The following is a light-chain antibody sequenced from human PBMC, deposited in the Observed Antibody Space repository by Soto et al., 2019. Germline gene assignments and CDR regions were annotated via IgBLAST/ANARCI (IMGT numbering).Light chain of an antibody. Sequence: DIQMTQSPSTLSASVEGRVTITGRASQSVSSWLAWYQQKPGKAPNLLIYDASSLESGVPSRFSGSGSGTEFTLTISSLQPDDFGTYYCQQYNTYSTFGQGTKVDI. CDR2: DAS. J-gene: IGKJ1*01. CDR3: QQYNTYST. CDR1: QSVSSW. V-gene: IGKV1-5*01.